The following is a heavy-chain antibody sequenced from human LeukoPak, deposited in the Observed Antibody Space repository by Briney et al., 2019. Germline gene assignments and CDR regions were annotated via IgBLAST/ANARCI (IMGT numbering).Heavy chain of an antibody. CDR2: IYYSGST. J-gene: IGHJ5*02. CDR1: GGSICSYY. Sequence: PSETLSLTCTVSGGSICSYYWSWIRQPPGKGLEWIGYIYYSGSTNYNPSLKSRVTISVDTSKNQFSLKLSSVTAADTAVYYCARQKSNNYDFWSGPKGGWFDPWGQGTLVTVSS. V-gene: IGHV4-59*08. D-gene: IGHD3-3*01. CDR3: ARQKSNNYDFWSGPKGGWFDP.